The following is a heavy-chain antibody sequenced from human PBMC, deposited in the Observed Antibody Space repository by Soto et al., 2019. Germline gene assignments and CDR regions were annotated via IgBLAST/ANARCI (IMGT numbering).Heavy chain of an antibody. D-gene: IGHD6-13*01. Sequence: SETLSLTCPVSGDSISSSSYYWVWIRQPPGKGLEWIGSVHSSGIAYYNPSLKSRVTISVDTSKNQFSLKLNSVTAADTAVYYCATTPGLAPGGSFNYWGQGTLVTVSS. CDR2: VHSSGIA. CDR3: ATTPGLAPGGSFNY. CDR1: GDSISSSSYY. V-gene: IGHV4-39*01. J-gene: IGHJ4*02.